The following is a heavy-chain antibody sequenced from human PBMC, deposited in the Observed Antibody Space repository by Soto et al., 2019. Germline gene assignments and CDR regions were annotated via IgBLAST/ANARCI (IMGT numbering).Heavy chain of an antibody. CDR3: ARSNYYDGAVHYLSLDF. CDR1: GGTFSSYA. D-gene: IGHD3-22*01. Sequence: SVKVSCKASGGTFSSYAISWVRQAPGQGLEWMGRIIAMHGLTNFAQRFQGRVTITADKSTSTVYMELSSLTSEDTAMYYCARSNYYDGAVHYLSLDFWG. J-gene: IGHJ4*01. V-gene: IGHV1-69*04. CDR2: IIAMHGLT.